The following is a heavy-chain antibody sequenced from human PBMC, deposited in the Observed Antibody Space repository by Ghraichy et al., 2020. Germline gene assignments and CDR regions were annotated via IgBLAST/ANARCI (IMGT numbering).Heavy chain of an antibody. CDR3: ARGKLVAPRRANWFDP. Sequence: SETLSLTCAVYGGSFSGYYWSWIRQPPGKGLEWIGEINHSGSTNYNPSLKSLVTISVDTSKNQFSLKLSSVTAADTAVYYCARGKLVAPRRANWFDPWGQGTLVTVSS. CDR2: INHSGST. J-gene: IGHJ5*02. CDR1: GGSFSGYY. D-gene: IGHD5-12*01. V-gene: IGHV4-34*01.